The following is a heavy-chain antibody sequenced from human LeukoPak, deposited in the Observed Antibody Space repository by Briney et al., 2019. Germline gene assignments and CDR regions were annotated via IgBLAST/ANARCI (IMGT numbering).Heavy chain of an antibody. CDR1: GFTFDDYA. J-gene: IGHJ4*02. CDR2: ISWDGGST. Sequence: GGSLRLSCAASGFTFDDYAMHWVRQAPGKGLEWVSLISWDGGSTYYADSVKGRFTISRDNSKNSLYLQMNSLRTEDTALYYCAKERDGYDVFDYWGQGTLVTVSS. V-gene: IGHV3-43*01. CDR3: AKERDGYDVFDY. D-gene: IGHD5-24*01.